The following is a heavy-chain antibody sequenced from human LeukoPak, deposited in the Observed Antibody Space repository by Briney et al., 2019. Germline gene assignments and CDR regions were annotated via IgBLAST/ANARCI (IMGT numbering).Heavy chain of an antibody. D-gene: IGHD5-12*01. CDR1: GYTFTSYG. Sequence: GASVKVSCKASGYTFTSYGISWVRQAPGQGLEWMGWISAYNGNTNYALKLQGRVTMTTDTSTSTAYMELRSLRSDDTAVYYCARSSSGYDSADYYYYYYMDVWGKGTTVTVSS. V-gene: IGHV1-18*01. CDR2: ISAYNGNT. CDR3: ARSSSGYDSADYYYYYYMDV. J-gene: IGHJ6*03.